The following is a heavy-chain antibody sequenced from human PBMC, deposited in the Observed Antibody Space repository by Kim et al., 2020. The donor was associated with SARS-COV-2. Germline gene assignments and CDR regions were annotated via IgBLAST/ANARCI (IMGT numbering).Heavy chain of an antibody. J-gene: IGHJ3*02. D-gene: IGHD3-10*01. CDR2: MSPNSGDT. Sequence: ASVKVSCKASGYIFSSYDINWVRQAPGQGLEWVGWMSPNSGDTVYAQSFQGRVTMTRNIFISTAYMELSGLKTDDTGGYYCVRDLDQQGSGAFDIWGQGTVVTVSS. CDR3: VRDLDQQGSGAFDI. CDR1: GYIFSSYD. V-gene: IGHV1-8*01.